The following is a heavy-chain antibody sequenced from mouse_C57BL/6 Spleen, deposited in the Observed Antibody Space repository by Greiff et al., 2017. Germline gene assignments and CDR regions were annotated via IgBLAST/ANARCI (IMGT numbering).Heavy chain of an antibody. J-gene: IGHJ4*01. V-gene: IGHV1-69*01. CDR1: GYTFTSCW. CDR3: ARRRALYAMDY. CDR2: IDPSDSYT. Sequence: QVQLQQPGAELVMPGASVKLSCKASGYTFTSCWMHWVKQRPGQGLEWIGEIDPSDSYTNYNQKFKGKSTLTVDKSSSTAYMQLSSLTSEDSAVYYCARRRALYAMDYWGQGTSVTVSS. D-gene: IGHD3-3*01.